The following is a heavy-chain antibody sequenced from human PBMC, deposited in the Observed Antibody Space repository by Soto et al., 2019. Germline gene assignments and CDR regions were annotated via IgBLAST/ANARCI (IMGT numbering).Heavy chain of an antibody. Sequence: PSETLSLTCTVSGGSISSYYWSWIRQPPGKGLEWIGYIYYSGSTNYNPSLKSRVTISVDTSKNQFSLKLSSVTAADTAVYYCATTTTESLRDYYMDVWGKGTTVTVSS. CDR2: IYYSGST. V-gene: IGHV4-59*01. D-gene: IGHD1-26*01. J-gene: IGHJ6*03. CDR1: GGSISSYY. CDR3: ATTTTESLRDYYMDV.